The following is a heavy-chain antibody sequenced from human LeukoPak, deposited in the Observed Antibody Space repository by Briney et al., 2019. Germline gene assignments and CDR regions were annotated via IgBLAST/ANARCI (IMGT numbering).Heavy chain of an antibody. V-gene: IGHV3-74*01. Sequence: GGTLRLSCAASGFTFSSYWMHWVRQAPGKGLVWVSRINSDGSSTSYADSVKGRFTITRDNAKNTLYLQMNSLSAEDTAVYYCARVYAVGVSRGHFDYWGQGTLVTVSS. D-gene: IGHD3-16*01. CDR1: GFTFSSYW. J-gene: IGHJ4*02. CDR3: ARVYAVGVSRGHFDY. CDR2: INSDGSST.